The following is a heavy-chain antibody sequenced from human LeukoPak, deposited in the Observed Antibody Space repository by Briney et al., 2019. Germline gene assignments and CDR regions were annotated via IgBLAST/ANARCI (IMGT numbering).Heavy chain of an antibody. CDR1: GFTFSSYE. V-gene: IGHV3-23*01. D-gene: IGHD1-26*01. CDR2: ISSSGRST. Sequence: GGSLRLSCAASGFTFSSYEMNWVRQAPGKGLEWVSAISSSGRSTYYADSVRGRFIISRDSSKNTLYLQMNSLRAEDTAVYYCAKGGAQVGGQGTLVTVSS. J-gene: IGHJ4*02. CDR3: AKGGAQV.